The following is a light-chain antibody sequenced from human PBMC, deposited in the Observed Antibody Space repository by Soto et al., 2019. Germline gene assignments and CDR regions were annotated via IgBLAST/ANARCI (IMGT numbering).Light chain of an antibody. J-gene: IGKJ1*01. CDR3: QQYNNWCT. V-gene: IGKV3-15*01. Sequence: EIVMTQSPATLSVSPGERATLSCRASQSVSSDLAWYQQKPCQAPRLLIYGASTRATGIPARFSGRGSGTALTLTISSLQSQAFAVYYCQQYNNWCTFGQGTKVDI. CDR1: QSVSSD. CDR2: GAS.